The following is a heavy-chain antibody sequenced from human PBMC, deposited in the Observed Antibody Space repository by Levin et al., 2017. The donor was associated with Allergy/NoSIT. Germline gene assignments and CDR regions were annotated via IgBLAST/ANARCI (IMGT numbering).Heavy chain of an antibody. CDR1: GYSFISYW. D-gene: IGHD2-15*01. V-gene: IGHV5-51*01. J-gene: IGHJ6*02. Sequence: GESLKISCQGSGYSFISYWIAWVRQMPGKGLEWMVSTYPADSDATYNPSFLGQVSLSVDKSSNTAYLQWSRLKPSDTAMYYCAKIDWHSGYGMNVWGQGTTVTVSS. CDR2: TYPADSDA. CDR3: AKIDWHSGYGMNV.